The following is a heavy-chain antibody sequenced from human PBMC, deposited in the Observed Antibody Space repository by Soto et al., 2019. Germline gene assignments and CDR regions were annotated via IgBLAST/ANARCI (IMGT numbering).Heavy chain of an antibody. D-gene: IGHD2-21*02. CDR3: AKDVNEVVTGWNFPALSS. V-gene: IGHV3-7*03. J-gene: IGHJ3*01. CDR1: GFSCGGDW. Sequence: GVTLRLSCAASGFSCGGDWMKWVRQASGKGLEWVANIKQDGSEKNYVDSVKGRFTISRDNAKSSLYLQMNSLRAEDTAVYYCAKDVNEVVTGWNFPALSSCGQGTIV. CDR2: IKQDGSEK.